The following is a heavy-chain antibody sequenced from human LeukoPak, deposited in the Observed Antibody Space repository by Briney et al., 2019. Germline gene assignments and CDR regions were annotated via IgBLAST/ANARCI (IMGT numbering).Heavy chain of an antibody. Sequence: SETLSLICTVSGGSIGSSNYYWAWIRQPPGQGLEWFGSISYRGNAYDNPSLKSRVTISGDTSKNQFSLSLSSVTSADTAVDYCAREEDRSGDWGQGTLVTVTS. CDR2: ISYRGNA. CDR3: AREEDRSGD. D-gene: IGHD3-22*01. V-gene: IGHV4-39*07. CDR1: GGSIGSSNYY. J-gene: IGHJ4*02.